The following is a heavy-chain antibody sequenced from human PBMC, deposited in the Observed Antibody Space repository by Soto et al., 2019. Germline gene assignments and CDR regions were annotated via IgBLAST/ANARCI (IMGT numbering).Heavy chain of an antibody. Sequence: GGSLRLSCAASGFTFSSYAMHWVRQAPGKGLEWVAVISYDGSNKYYADSVKGRFTISRDNSKNTLYLQMNSLRAEDTAVYYCASDRGGGSGSYPWLCYYYYGMDVWGQGTTVTVSS. CDR1: GFTFSSYA. V-gene: IGHV3-30-3*01. CDR3: ASDRGGGSGSYPWLCYYYYGMDV. D-gene: IGHD3-10*01. CDR2: ISYDGSNK. J-gene: IGHJ6*02.